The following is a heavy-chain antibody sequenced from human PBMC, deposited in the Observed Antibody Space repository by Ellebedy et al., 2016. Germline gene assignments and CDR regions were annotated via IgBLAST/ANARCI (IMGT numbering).Heavy chain of an antibody. CDR1: GFTLRSYV. CDR3: AKDVSALTRRGNAFHI. D-gene: IGHD2-21*02. Sequence: GESLKISXAASGFTLRSYVMSWVRQAPGKGLEWVSASSGSGGDTYYADSVKGRFTISRDNSKNTLYLQMNSLRVEDTAVYYCAKDVSALTRRGNAFHIWGQGTMVTVSS. J-gene: IGHJ3*02. V-gene: IGHV3-23*01. CDR2: SSGSGGDT.